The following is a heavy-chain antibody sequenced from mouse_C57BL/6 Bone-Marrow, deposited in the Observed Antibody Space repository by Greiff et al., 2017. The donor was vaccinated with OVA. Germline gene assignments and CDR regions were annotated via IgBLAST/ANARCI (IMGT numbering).Heavy chain of an antibody. D-gene: IGHD1-1*01. V-gene: IGHV2-9-1*01. Sequence: VMLVESGPGLVAPSQSLSITCTASGFSLTSYAISWVRQPPGQGLEWLGVIWTGGGATYNSALKSKLSISKDSSKSQVILKMNRLQTDDKARYDYASYYYSSSYVGYFDDWGTGTTVTVSS. CDR2: IWTGGGA. CDR1: GFSLTSYA. CDR3: ASYYYSSSYVGYFDD. J-gene: IGHJ1*03.